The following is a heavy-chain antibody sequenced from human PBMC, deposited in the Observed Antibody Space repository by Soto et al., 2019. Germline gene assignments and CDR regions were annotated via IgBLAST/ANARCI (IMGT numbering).Heavy chain of an antibody. V-gene: IGHV3-21*01. D-gene: IGHD3-3*02. Sequence: EVQLVESGGGLVKPGGSLRLSCAASGFTFSSYSMNWVRQAPGKGLEWVSSISSSSSYIYYADSVKGRFSISRDKAQNSLYLQMNSLRSEVTAVYYYARGRAISSLRNGYGIDVWGQGTTVTVSS. CDR3: ARGRAISSLRNGYGIDV. CDR2: ISSSSSYI. CDR1: GFTFSSYS. J-gene: IGHJ6*02.